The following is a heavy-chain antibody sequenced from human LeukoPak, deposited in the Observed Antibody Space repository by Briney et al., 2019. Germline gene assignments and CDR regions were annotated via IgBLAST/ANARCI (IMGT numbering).Heavy chain of an antibody. CDR3: ARDRGYSYGYSYYYMDV. D-gene: IGHD5-18*01. J-gene: IGHJ6*03. CDR1: GGSISSFY. CDR2: IYTSGST. Sequence: PSETLSLTCTVSGGSISSFYWSWIRQPAGKGLEWIGRIYTSGSTNYNPSLKSRVTMSVDTSKNQFSLKLSSVTAADTAVYYCARDRGYSYGYSYYYMDVWGKGTTVTISS. V-gene: IGHV4-4*07.